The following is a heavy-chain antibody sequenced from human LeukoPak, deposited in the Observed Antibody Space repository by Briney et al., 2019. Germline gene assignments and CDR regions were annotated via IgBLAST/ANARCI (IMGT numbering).Heavy chain of an antibody. J-gene: IGHJ5*02. CDR1: GGSISSGGYY. V-gene: IGHV4-30-2*01. D-gene: IGHD6-13*01. CDR2: IYHSGST. Sequence: SETLSLTCTVSGGSISSGGYYWSWFRQPPGKGLEWIGYIYHSGSTYYNPSLKSRVTISVDRSKNQFSLKLSSVTAADTAVYYCAREGEYSSSPNWFDPWGQGTLVTVSS. CDR3: AREGEYSSSPNWFDP.